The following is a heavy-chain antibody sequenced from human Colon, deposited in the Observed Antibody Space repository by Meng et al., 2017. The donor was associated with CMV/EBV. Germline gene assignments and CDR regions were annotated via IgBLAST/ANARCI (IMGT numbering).Heavy chain of an antibody. D-gene: IGHD2-21*02. CDR1: GFTFSAYP. J-gene: IGHJ4*02. CDR2: ISHDGAKK. CDR3: GTAGRTAGDY. V-gene: IGHV3-30*04. Sequence: GESLKISCAASGFTFSAYPIHWVRQAPGKGLEWVAIISHDGAKKYYAESVHGRFTISRDDSKTSLYLQMNNLKTEDTAVYYCGTAGRTAGDYWGQGTLVTVSS.